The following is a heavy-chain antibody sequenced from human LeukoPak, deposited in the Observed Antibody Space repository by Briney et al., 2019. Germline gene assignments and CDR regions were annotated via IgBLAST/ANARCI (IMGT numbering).Heavy chain of an antibody. V-gene: IGHV3-20*04. CDR2: INWNGGST. D-gene: IGHD3-3*01. J-gene: IGHJ4*02. Sequence: PGGSLRLSCAASGFTFSSYWMHWVRQAPGKGLEWVSGINWNGGSTGYADSVKGRFTISRDNAKNSLYLQMNSLRAEDTALYYCASSKYYDFWTGRFDYWGQGTLVTVSS. CDR1: GFTFSSYW. CDR3: ASSKYYDFWTGRFDY.